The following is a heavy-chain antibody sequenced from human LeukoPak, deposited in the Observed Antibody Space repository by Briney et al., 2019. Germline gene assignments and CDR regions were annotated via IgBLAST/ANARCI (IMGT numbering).Heavy chain of an antibody. CDR1: GFTFSSYA. Sequence: PGGSLRLSCAASGFTFSSYAMHWVRQAPGKGLEWVSYISSSSSTIYYADSVKGRFTISRDNAKNSLYLQMNSLRAEDTAVYYCARDGSAPLLWFGTSGAFDIWGQGTMVTVSS. V-gene: IGHV3-48*01. CDR2: ISSSSSTI. D-gene: IGHD3-10*01. J-gene: IGHJ3*02. CDR3: ARDGSAPLLWFGTSGAFDI.